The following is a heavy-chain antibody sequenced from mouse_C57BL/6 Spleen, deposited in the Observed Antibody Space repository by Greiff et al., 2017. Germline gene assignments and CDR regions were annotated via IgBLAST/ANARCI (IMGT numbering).Heavy chain of an antibody. CDR3: ARGGYYYGSSRYFDV. Sequence: QVQLQQPGAELVKPGASVKLSCKASGYTFTSYWMHWVKQRPGQGLEWIGMIHPNSGSTNYNEKFKSKATLTVDKSSSTAYRQLSSLTSEDSAVYDCARGGYYYGSSRYFDVWGTGTTVTVSS. J-gene: IGHJ1*03. V-gene: IGHV1-64*01. D-gene: IGHD1-1*01. CDR2: IHPNSGST. CDR1: GYTFTSYW.